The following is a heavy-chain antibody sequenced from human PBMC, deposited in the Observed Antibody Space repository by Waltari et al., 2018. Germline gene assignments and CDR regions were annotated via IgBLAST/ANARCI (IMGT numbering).Heavy chain of an antibody. CDR3: ARDRGKIKDGASDY. Sequence: VQLVESGGGVVQPGRSLRLSCAASGFTFSSYWMSWVRQAPGKGLEWVANIKQDGSEKYYVDSVKGRFTISRDNAKNSLYLQMNSLRAEDTAVYYCARDRGKIKDGASDYWGQGTLVTVSS. CDR2: IKQDGSEK. V-gene: IGHV3-7*01. CDR1: GFTFSSYW. D-gene: IGHD3-10*01. J-gene: IGHJ4*02.